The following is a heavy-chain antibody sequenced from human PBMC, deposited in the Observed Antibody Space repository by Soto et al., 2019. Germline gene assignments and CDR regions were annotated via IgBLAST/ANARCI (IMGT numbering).Heavy chain of an antibody. V-gene: IGHV1-2*01. CDR3: ARSCPVLEWYCYGMDV. D-gene: IGHD3-3*01. CDR1: GYSFSGYY. Sequence: QVQLVQSGAEVKKPGASVKVSCKASGYSFSGYYIHWVRQAPGQGLEWMGWINTNSGETDYAQKFLGRVTSTSDTSISTAFMALSSLRSDDTAVYYCARSCPVLEWYCYGMDVWGQGPTVTVSS. CDR2: INTNSGET. J-gene: IGHJ6*02.